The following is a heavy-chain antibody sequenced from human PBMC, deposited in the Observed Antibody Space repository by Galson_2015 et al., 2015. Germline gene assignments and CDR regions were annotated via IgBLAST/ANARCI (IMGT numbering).Heavy chain of an antibody. V-gene: IGHV4-31*03. CDR3: ARVAKEGYYYYYYMDV. J-gene: IGHJ6*03. CDR2: IYYSGST. CDR1: GGSISSGGYY. Sequence: TLSLTCTVSGGSISSGGYYWSWIRQHPGKGLEWIGYIYYSGSTYYNPSLKSRVTISVDTSKNQFSLKLSSVTAADTAVYYCARVAKEGYYYYYYMDVWGKGTTVTVSS.